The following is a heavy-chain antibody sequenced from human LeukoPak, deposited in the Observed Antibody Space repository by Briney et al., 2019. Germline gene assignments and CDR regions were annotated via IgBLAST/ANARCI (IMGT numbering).Heavy chain of an antibody. Sequence: PGGSLRLSCAASGFTFSSYAMSWVRQAPGKGLEWVSAISGSGGSTYYADSVKGRFTISRDNSKNTLYLQMNSLRAEDTAVYYCAKTPHGSRIGGIRNYFDYWGQGTLVTVSS. CDR1: GFTFSSYA. D-gene: IGHD3-16*01. J-gene: IGHJ4*02. CDR2: ISGSGGST. CDR3: AKTPHGSRIGGIRNYFDY. V-gene: IGHV3-23*01.